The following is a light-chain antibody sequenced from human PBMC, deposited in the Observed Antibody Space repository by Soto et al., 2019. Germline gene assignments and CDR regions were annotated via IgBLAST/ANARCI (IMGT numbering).Light chain of an antibody. CDR2: GAS. CDR1: QSISSN. V-gene: IGKV3-15*01. Sequence: EIVMTQSPATLSVSPGERATLSCRASQSISSNLAWYQQKPGQAPRLLIYGASTRATGIPATFSGSGSGTELTLTISRRQSEDFAVYYCHQYNNWPFTFGPGTKVDIK. CDR3: HQYNNWPFT. J-gene: IGKJ3*01.